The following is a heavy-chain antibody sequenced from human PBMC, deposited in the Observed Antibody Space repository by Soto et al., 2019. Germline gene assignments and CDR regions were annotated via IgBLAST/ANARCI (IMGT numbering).Heavy chain of an antibody. D-gene: IGHD3-10*01. CDR3: AREYHYGSGSTFDY. Sequence: EVQLVESGGGLVQPGGSLRLSCAASGFTFSSYSMNWVRQAPGKGLEWVSYISSSSSTIYYADSVKGRFTISRDNAKNSLYLQMNSLRDEDTVVYYCAREYHYGSGSTFDYWGQGTLVTVSS. J-gene: IGHJ4*02. CDR2: ISSSSSTI. CDR1: GFTFSSYS. V-gene: IGHV3-48*02.